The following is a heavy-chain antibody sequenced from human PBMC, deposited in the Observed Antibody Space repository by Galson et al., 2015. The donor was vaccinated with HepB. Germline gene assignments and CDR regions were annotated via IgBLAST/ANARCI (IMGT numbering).Heavy chain of an antibody. CDR1: GYTFTSFG. D-gene: IGHD2-2*01. J-gene: IGHJ4*02. CDR2: ISAYNGNT. CDR3: ARTRGCSSTSCLRIAAEVTGY. V-gene: IGHV1-18*01. Sequence: QSGAEVKKPGESLRTSCKASGYTFTSFGITWVRQAPGQGLEWMGWISAYNGNTNYAQKFQGRVSMTTDTSTSTAYMELRSLRSDDTAVYYCARTRGCSSTSCLRIAAEVTGYWGQGTLVTVSS.